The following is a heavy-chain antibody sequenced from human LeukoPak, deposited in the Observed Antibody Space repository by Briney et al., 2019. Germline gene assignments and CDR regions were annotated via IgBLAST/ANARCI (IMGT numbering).Heavy chain of an antibody. CDR3: ARGGVQLWLFDY. Sequence: GRSLRLSCAASGFTFSTYAMHWVSQAPGKWMEWVAIIWYDATKQYYADSVKGRFTLSRDNAKNSLYLKMNSLRAEDTAVYYCARGGVQLWLFDYWGQGTLVTVSS. J-gene: IGHJ4*02. V-gene: IGHV3-33*01. D-gene: IGHD5-18*01. CDR1: GFTFSTYA. CDR2: IWYDATKQ.